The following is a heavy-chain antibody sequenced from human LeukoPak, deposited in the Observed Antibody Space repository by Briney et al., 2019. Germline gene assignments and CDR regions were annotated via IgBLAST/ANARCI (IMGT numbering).Heavy chain of an antibody. V-gene: IGHV3-9*01. CDR3: AKVSDSSGDY. CDR1: GFTFDDYA. CDR2: ISWNSGSI. J-gene: IGHJ4*02. Sequence: GRSLRLSCAASGFTFDDYAMHWVRQAPGKGLEWVSGISWNSGSIGYADSVKGRFTISRDNSKNTLYLQMNSLRAEGTAVYYCAKVSDSSGDYWGQGTLVTVSS. D-gene: IGHD6-19*01.